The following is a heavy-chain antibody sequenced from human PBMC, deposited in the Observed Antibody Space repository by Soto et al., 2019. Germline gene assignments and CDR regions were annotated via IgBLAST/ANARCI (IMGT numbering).Heavy chain of an antibody. Sequence: QVQLQESGPGLVKPSQTLSLTCTVSGGSISSGGYYWSWIRQHPGKGLEWIGYIYYSGSTYYNPSLNSRVTTSVDTSKNQFSLKLSSVTAADTAVYYCARDRAGALYFDYWGQGTLVTVSS. CDR1: GGSISSGGYY. CDR3: ARDRAGALYFDY. CDR2: IYYSGST. V-gene: IGHV4-31*03. J-gene: IGHJ4*02. D-gene: IGHD6-13*01.